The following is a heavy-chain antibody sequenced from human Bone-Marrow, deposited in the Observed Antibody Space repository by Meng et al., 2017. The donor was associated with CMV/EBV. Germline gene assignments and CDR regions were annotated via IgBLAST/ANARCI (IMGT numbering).Heavy chain of an antibody. D-gene: IGHD6-6*01. V-gene: IGHV3-11*04. CDR1: GFTVTDHY. Sequence: GESLKISCAASGFTVTDHYMNWFRQAPGKGLEWVSYISKGCPTIYYADSVKGRFTISRDNSKNTLYLQMNSLRAEDTAVYYCARDDSSSRYWYFDLWGRGTLVTVSS. CDR3: ARDDSSSRYWYFDL. J-gene: IGHJ2*01. CDR2: ISKGCPTI.